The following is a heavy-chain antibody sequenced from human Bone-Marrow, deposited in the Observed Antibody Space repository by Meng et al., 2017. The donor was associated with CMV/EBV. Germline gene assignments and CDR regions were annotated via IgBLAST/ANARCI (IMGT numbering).Heavy chain of an antibody. Sequence: VLWLRSGAEGETLGASVKVSCKASGYTFTGYYMHWVRQAPGQGLEWMGWINPNSGGTNYAQKVQGRVTMTRDTSISTAYMKLSRLRSDDTAVYYCARAHCSSTSCLIDYWGQGTLVTVSS. CDR2: INPNSGGT. CDR1: GYTFTGYY. D-gene: IGHD2-2*01. J-gene: IGHJ4*02. CDR3: ARAHCSSTSCLIDY. V-gene: IGHV1-2*02.